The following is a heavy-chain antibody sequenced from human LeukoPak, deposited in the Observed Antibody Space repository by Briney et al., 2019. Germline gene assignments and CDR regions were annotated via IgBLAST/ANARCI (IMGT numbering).Heavy chain of an antibody. D-gene: IGHD5-24*01. CDR1: GGSISSYY. Sequence: PSETLSLTCTVSGGSISSYYWSWIRQPPGKGLEWIGYIYTSGSTNYNPSLKSRVTTSVDTSKNQFSLKLSSVTAADTAVYYCARQIRRDGYNSDAFDIWGQGTMVTVSS. J-gene: IGHJ3*02. CDR3: ARQIRRDGYNSDAFDI. V-gene: IGHV4-4*09. CDR2: IYTSGST.